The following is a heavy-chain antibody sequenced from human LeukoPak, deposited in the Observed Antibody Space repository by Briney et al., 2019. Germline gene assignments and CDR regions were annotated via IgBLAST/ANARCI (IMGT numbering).Heavy chain of an antibody. CDR1: GFTFSSYA. CDR2: ISGSGGST. D-gene: IGHD2-2*01. V-gene: IGHV3-23*01. Sequence: GGSLRLSCALSGFTFSSYAMRWVRQAPGKGLEWVSGISGSGGSTYYADSVKGRFTISRDNSKNTLYLQMNSLRAEDTAIYYWAKVIVGLPAAMSDYFDYWGQGTLVTVSS. CDR3: AKVIVGLPAAMSDYFDY. J-gene: IGHJ4*02.